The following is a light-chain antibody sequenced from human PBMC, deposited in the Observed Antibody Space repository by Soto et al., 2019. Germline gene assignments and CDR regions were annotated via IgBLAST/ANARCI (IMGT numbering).Light chain of an antibody. J-gene: IGLJ1*01. Sequence: QSVLTQPASVSGSPGQSITISCTGTSSDVGAYTSVSWYQHHPGKAPEVMIYEVNKRPSGISNRFSGSKSVNTASLTISGLQPEDEAHYYCSSYTSDNRDYVFGTGTKVTVL. V-gene: IGLV2-14*01. CDR2: EVN. CDR3: SSYTSDNRDYV. CDR1: SSDVGAYTS.